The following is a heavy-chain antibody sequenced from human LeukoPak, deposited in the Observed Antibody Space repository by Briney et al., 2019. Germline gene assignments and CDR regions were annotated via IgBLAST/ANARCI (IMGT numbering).Heavy chain of an antibody. D-gene: IGHD1-26*01. CDR2: IWYDGSNK. J-gene: IGHJ4*02. CDR1: GFTFSSYG. CDR3: AKGVRVGVLTAKVYFDY. V-gene: IGHV3-33*06. Sequence: GGSLRLSCAASGFTFSSYGMHWVRQAPGKGLEWVAVIWYDGSNKYYADSVKGRFTISRDNSKNTLYLQMNSLRAEDTAVYYCAKGVRVGVLTAKVYFDYWGQGTLVTVSS.